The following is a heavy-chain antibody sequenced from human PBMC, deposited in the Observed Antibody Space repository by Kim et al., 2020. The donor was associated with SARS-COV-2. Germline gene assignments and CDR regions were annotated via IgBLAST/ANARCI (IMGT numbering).Heavy chain of an antibody. CDR1: GGSFSGYY. CDR3: ARGRGGGYYYYGMDV. CDR2: INHSGST. D-gene: IGHD3-16*01. V-gene: IGHV4-34*01. Sequence: SETLSLTCAVYGGSFSGYYWSWTRQPPGKGLEWIGEINHSGSTNYNPSLKSRVTISVDTSKNQFSLKLSSVTAADTAVYYCARGRGGGYYYYGMDVWGQGTTVTVSS. J-gene: IGHJ6*02.